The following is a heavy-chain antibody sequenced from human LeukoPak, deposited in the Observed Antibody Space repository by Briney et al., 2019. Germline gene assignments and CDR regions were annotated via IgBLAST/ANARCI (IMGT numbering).Heavy chain of an antibody. D-gene: IGHD4-17*01. V-gene: IGHV4-39*07. J-gene: IGHJ4*02. CDR3: ASGTTVPNLF. CDR2: IFYSGST. CDR1: GGSISSSSYY. Sequence: SETLSLTCTVSGGSISSSSYYWGWIRQPPGKGLEWIGHIFYSGSTYYDPSLKSRVTISVVTSKNQFSLKLSSVTAADTAVYYCASGTTVPNLFWGQGTLVTVSS.